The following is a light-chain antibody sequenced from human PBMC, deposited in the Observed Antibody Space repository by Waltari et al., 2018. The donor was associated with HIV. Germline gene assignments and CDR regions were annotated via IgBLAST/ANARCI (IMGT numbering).Light chain of an antibody. CDR1: SSHVGGYNY. J-gene: IGLJ3*02. CDR2: EAS. CDR3: SSYTSSSPWV. Sequence: QSALTQPASVSGSPGQSITISCPGTSSHVGGYNYVSWYQQHPGKAPKLMISEASNRPSGVSNRFSGSKSGNTASLTISGLQAEDEADYYCSSYTSSSPWVFGGGTKLTVL. V-gene: IGLV2-14*01.